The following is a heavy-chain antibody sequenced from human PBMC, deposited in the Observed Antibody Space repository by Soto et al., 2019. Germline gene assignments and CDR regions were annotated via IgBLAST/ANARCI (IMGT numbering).Heavy chain of an antibody. CDR3: ARGVYGAYLDY. D-gene: IGHD3-10*01. CDR2: IEHHART. CDR1: GGSMTNYY. J-gene: IGHJ4*02. Sequence: QVHLQESGPGLLKPSETLSLTCTVSGGSMTNYYWSWVRQPPGKGLEWIAYIEHHARTECKPSLQSRVTISRDLSQKQFSLSLHSVTPAGTAVYFCARGVYGAYLDYWGQGVLVTVSS. V-gene: IGHV4-59*01.